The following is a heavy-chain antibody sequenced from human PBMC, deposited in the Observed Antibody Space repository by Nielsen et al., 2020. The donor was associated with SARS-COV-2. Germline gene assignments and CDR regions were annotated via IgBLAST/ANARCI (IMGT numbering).Heavy chain of an antibody. V-gene: IGHV3-11*05. CDR2: ISTSNSDT. Sequence: GESLKISCAASGFTFSDYYMCWIRQAPGKGLECVSYISTSNSDTIYADSVRGRFTISRDNAKNSVYLQMNNLRAEDTAVYYCARAWNFAVHWGQGTLVTVSS. CDR3: ARAWNFAVH. D-gene: IGHD1-7*01. CDR1: GFTFSDYY. J-gene: IGHJ4*02.